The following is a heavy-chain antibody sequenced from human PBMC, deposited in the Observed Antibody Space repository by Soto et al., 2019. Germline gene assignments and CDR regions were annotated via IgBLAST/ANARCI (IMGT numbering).Heavy chain of an antibody. CDR1: GGSINNNNW. D-gene: IGHD2-2*01. Sequence: QVQLQESGPGLVKPSGTLSLTCAVSGGSINNNNWWSWVRQTPGKGLEWIGEIYHSGSTNYNPSLKSRVTITVNNTKNQFSLTVSSVTAADTAVYNCVRGLYCSTPSCNAGAPFYVYYGMDVRGHRTTVNVSS. V-gene: IGHV4-4*02. CDR3: VRGLYCSTPSCNAGAPFYVYYGMDV. J-gene: IGHJ6*02. CDR2: IYHSGST.